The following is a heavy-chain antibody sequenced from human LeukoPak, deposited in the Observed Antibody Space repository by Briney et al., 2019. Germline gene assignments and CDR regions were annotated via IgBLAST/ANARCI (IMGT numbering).Heavy chain of an antibody. Sequence: KTGGSLRLSCSASGFTFSSYSMNWVRQAPGKGLEWVSSISSSSSYIYYADSVKGRFTISRDNAKNSLYLQMNSLRAEDTAVYYCARGPDCSSTSCYLRSYAFDIWGQGTTVTVSS. J-gene: IGHJ3*02. D-gene: IGHD2-2*01. CDR3: ARGPDCSSTSCYLRSYAFDI. CDR1: GFTFSSYS. V-gene: IGHV3-21*01. CDR2: ISSSSSYI.